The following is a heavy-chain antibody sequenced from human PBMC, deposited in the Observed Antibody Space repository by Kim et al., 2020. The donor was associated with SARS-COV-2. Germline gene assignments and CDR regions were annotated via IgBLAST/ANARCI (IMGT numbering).Heavy chain of an antibody. CDR2: SYSNELT. D-gene: IGHD2-8*01. V-gene: IGHV4-31*03. Sequence: SETLSLTCTVSGVSVGTSGYSWSWIRQQPGKGLEWIGYSYSNELTQSKPSLKCRLAISVDTSKNQFSLKLTSMTAADTAVYYCASRMVEFDYWGPGILV. CDR1: GVSVGTSGYS. CDR3: ASRMVEFDY. J-gene: IGHJ4*02.